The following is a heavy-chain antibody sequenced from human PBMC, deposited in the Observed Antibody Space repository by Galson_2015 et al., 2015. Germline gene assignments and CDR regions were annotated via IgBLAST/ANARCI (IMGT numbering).Heavy chain of an antibody. J-gene: IGHJ3*02. D-gene: IGHD2-21*02. CDR2: IYPNSGGI. V-gene: IGHV1-2*06. Sequence: SVKVSCKASGYTFTGYSIHWLQQAPGQGLEWMGRIYPNSGGINYAQKFQGRVTMTRDTSISTAYMELSRLTSDDTAVYYCARQGGDYYAFNIWGQGTMVTVSS. CDR1: GYTFTGYS. CDR3: ARQGGDYYAFNI.